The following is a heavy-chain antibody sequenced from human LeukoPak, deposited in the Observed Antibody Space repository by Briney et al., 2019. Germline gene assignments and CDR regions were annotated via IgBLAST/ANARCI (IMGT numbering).Heavy chain of an antibody. CDR2: IYYSGST. D-gene: IGHD2-8*02. CDR1: GGSISSSGYY. CDR3: ARGFWSRYYDY. J-gene: IGHJ4*02. Sequence: SETLSLTCTVSGGSISSSGYYWGWIRQPPGKGLEWIGSIYYSGSTYYNPSLKSRVTISVDTSKNQFSLKLSSVAAADTAVYYCARGFWSRYYDYWGQGTLVTVSS. V-gene: IGHV4-39*07.